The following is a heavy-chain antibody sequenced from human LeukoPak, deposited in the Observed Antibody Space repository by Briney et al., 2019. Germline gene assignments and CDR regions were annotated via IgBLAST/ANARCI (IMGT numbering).Heavy chain of an antibody. Sequence: GASLRLSCAASGFTFSSYAMSWVRQAPGKGLEWVSAISGSGGSTYYADSVKGRFTISRDNSKNTLYLQMNSLRAEDTAVYYCAKTPDNYYYYYGMDVWGQGTTVTVSS. CDR2: ISGSGGST. D-gene: IGHD1-20*01. J-gene: IGHJ6*02. CDR1: GFTFSSYA. V-gene: IGHV3-23*01. CDR3: AKTPDNYYYYYGMDV.